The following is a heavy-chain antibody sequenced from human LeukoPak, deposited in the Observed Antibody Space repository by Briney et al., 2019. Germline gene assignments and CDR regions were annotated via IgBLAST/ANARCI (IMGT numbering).Heavy chain of an antibody. J-gene: IGHJ4*02. D-gene: IGHD6-13*01. V-gene: IGHV3-74*01. CDR2: INSDGSST. CDR3: ARRIAAAAAPYYFDY. CDR1: GFTFSSYA. Sequence: GGSLRLSCAASGFTFSSYAMSWVRQAPGKGLLWVSRINSDGSSTSYADSVKGRFTISRDNAKNTLYLQMNSLRAEDTAVYYCARRIAAAAAPYYFDYWGQGTLVTVSS.